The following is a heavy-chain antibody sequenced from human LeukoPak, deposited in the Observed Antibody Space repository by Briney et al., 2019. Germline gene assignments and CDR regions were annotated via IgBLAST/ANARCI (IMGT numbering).Heavy chain of an antibody. CDR2: INWNGGST. Sequence: GGSLRLSYAASGFTLHHYCKSWVRQAPGKGLEWVSGINWNGGSTGYADSVKGRFTISRDNAKNSLYLQMNSLRAEDTALYYCARVTHRSSWYYFDYWGQGTLVTVSS. J-gene: IGHJ4*02. V-gene: IGHV3-20*03. CDR3: ARVTHRSSWYYFDY. D-gene: IGHD6-13*01. CDR1: GFTLHHYC.